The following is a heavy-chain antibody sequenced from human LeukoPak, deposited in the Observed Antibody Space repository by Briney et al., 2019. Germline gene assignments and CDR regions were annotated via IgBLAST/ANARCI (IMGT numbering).Heavy chain of an antibody. D-gene: IGHD2-2*01. J-gene: IGHJ4*02. V-gene: IGHV3-23*01. CDR3: AKGVISAVDY. CDR2: ISGSGGST. CDR1: GFTFSNYA. Sequence: PGGSLRLSCAASGFTFSNYAMSWVRQAPGKGLEWVSGISGSGGSTYYADSVKGRFTISRDNSKNTLYLQMNSLRAEDTAVYYCAKGVISAVDYWGQGTLVTVSS.